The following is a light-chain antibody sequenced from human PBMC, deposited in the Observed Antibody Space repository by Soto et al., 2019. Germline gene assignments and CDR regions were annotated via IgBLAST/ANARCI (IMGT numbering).Light chain of an antibody. V-gene: IGKV1-9*01. CDR1: QAVSGY. CDR3: QQLYSYPRT. CDR2: AAS. J-gene: IGKJ2*01. Sequence: DIQLTQSPSFLSASVGDRVIITCRASQAVSGYLPWYQQKPGQAPRLLIYAASTWQSGVPSRFSGSASGTEFTLTITSLQPEDFATYYCQQLYSYPRTFGQGTKLEIK.